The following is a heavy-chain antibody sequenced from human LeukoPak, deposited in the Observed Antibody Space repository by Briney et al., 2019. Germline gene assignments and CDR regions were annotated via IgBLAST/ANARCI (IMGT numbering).Heavy chain of an antibody. Sequence: GGSLRLSCAGSGFTFSNFWVHWVRQAPGKGLVWVARISTVGTRTDYADSVRGRFTISRDNAKNTISLQMNSLTAEDTAVYYCVRSMSGTNDFWGRGTVVSVSS. CDR3: VRSMSGTNDF. D-gene: IGHD1-1*01. J-gene: IGHJ4*02. CDR1: GFTFSNFW. CDR2: ISTVGTRT. V-gene: IGHV3-74*01.